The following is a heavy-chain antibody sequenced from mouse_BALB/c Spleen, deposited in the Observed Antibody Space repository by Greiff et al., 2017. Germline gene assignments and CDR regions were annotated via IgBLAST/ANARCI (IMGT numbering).Heavy chain of an antibody. Sequence: QVQLQQSGAGLVKPGASVKLSCKASGYTFTEYIIHWVKQRSGQGLEWIGWFYPGSGSIKYNEKFKDKATLTADKSSSTAYMQLSSLTSEDSAVYYCARSNGNYGGFAYWGQGTLVTVSA. CDR1: GYTFTEYI. CDR2: FYPGSGSI. D-gene: IGHD2-1*01. J-gene: IGHJ3*01. V-gene: IGHV1-62-2*01. CDR3: ARSNGNYGGFAY.